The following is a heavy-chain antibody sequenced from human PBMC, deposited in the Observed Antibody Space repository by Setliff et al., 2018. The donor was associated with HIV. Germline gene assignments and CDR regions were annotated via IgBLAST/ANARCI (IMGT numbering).Heavy chain of an antibody. CDR2: ISGYNGNT. CDR1: GCTFTSYG. CDR3: ARDRLNVYSSGWGVGY. V-gene: IGHV1-18*01. Sequence: ASVKVSCKASGCTFTSYGISWVRQAPGQGLEWMGWISGYNGNTNFAQKLQGRVTMTTDTSTSTAYMELRSLRSDDTAVYYCARDRLNVYSSGWGVGYWGQGTLVTVSS. J-gene: IGHJ4*02. D-gene: IGHD6-25*01.